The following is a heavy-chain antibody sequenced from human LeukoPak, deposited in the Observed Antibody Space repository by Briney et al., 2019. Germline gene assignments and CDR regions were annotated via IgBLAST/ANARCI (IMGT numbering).Heavy chain of an antibody. J-gene: IGHJ4*02. CDR3: ARDRLGDYDHSGYYDK. V-gene: IGHV3-11*01. CDR1: GFTFSDYY. D-gene: IGHD3-22*01. Sequence: GGSLRLSCAASGFTFSDYYMSWIRQAPGKGLEWVSYICDSGRTTYYAGSVKGRFTISRDNAKNSVYLQMNNLGAEDTAVYYCARDRLGDYDHSGYYDKWGQGTLVTVSS. CDR2: ICDSGRTT.